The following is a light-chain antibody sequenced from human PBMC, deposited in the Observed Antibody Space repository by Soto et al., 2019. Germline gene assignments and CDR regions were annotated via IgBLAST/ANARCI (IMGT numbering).Light chain of an antibody. CDR2: AAS. V-gene: IGKV1-39*01. CDR1: QSISSY. Sequence: IHMTHSPSSLSASVLYRVTITFLASQSISSYLNWYQQKPGKAPKLLIYAASSLQSGVPSRFSGSGSGTDFTLTISSLQPEDFATYYCQQSYSTPGTFGQGTKVDIK. J-gene: IGKJ1*01. CDR3: QQSYSTPGT.